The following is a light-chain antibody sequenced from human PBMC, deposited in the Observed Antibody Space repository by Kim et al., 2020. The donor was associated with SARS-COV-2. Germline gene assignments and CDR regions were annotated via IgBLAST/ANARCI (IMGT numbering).Light chain of an antibody. J-gene: IGKJ4*01. Sequence: DIQMTQSPSSLAASVGDRVTIACRASQRISTYLNWYQQKPGKAPKLLIYAASTLQSGVPSRFSGSGSGTDFTLTISSLQPEDFSTNYCQQGHTTPLLTFGEGTKVDIK. CDR1: QRISTY. CDR2: AAS. V-gene: IGKV1-39*01. CDR3: QQGHTTPLLT.